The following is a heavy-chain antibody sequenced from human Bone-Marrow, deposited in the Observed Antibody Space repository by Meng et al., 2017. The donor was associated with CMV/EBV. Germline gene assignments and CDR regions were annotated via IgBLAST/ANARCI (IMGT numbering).Heavy chain of an antibody. CDR2: IKQDGSEK. Sequence: GGSLRLSCAASGFTFSSYWMSWVRQAPGKGLEWVANIKQDGSEKNYVDSVQGRFTISRDNAKNSLYVEMNSLRAEDTAVYYCAKSGYSYGYGYWGQGTLVTVSS. J-gene: IGHJ4*02. CDR3: AKSGYSYGYGY. CDR1: GFTFSSYW. D-gene: IGHD5-18*01. V-gene: IGHV3-7*03.